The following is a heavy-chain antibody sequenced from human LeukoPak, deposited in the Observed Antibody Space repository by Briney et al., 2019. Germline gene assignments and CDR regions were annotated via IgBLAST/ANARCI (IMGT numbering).Heavy chain of an antibody. CDR3: ANFDADSQAFHI. Sequence: PGGSLRLSCAASGFTFTNYNMHWVRQTQGKGLQWVAAILYDGSKKYYADSVKGRFSVYRDNSNYILYLQMNSLKAEDTAVYSCANFDADSQAFHIWGQGTMVTVSS. D-gene: IGHD3-9*01. CDR2: ILYDGSKK. CDR1: GFTFTNYN. J-gene: IGHJ3*02. V-gene: IGHV3-30*18.